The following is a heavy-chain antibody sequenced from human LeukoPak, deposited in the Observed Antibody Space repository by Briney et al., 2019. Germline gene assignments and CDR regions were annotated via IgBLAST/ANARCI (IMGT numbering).Heavy chain of an antibody. J-gene: IGHJ5*02. CDR2: ISSNGGGT. CDR1: GLTFSSYA. V-gene: IGHV3-23*01. CDR3: ATWRDKAAVS. Sequence: PGGSLRLSCAASGLTFSSYAMSWVRQAPGKGLEWVSSISSNGGGTYYADSVKGRFTISRDNSKNTLYLQMNSLRAEDTAIYYFATWRDKAAVSWGQGTLVTVSS. D-gene: IGHD6-13*01.